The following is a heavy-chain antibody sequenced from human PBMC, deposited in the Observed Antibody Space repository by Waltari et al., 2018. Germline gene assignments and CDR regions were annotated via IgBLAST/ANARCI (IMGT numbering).Heavy chain of an antibody. V-gene: IGHV3-66*02. CDR1: GLTVSSTY. CDR2: IHSGGST. CDR3: ASGSGYYYLIY. D-gene: IGHD3-22*01. J-gene: IGHJ4*02. Sequence: EVQLVESGGGLVQPGGSLRLSCVASGLTVSSTYMSRVRQAPGKGLEWVSVIHSGGSTDYADSVKGRFDISRDDSKNTLYLQMNSLRADDTAVYYCASGSGYYYLIYWGQGTLVTVSS.